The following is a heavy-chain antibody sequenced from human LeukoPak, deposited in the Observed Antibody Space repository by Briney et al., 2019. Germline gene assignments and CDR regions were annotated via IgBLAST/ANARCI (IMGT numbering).Heavy chain of an antibody. CDR3: ASAKLEYSSGSPFDY. Sequence: SETLSVTCTVSGGSISSGGYYWSWIRQPPGKGLEWIGYIYHSGSTYYNPSLKSRVTISVDRSKNQFSLKLSSVTAADTAVYYCASAKLEYSSGSPFDYWGQGTLVTVSS. CDR2: IYHSGST. J-gene: IGHJ4*02. CDR1: GGSISSGGYY. D-gene: IGHD6-19*01. V-gene: IGHV4-30-2*01.